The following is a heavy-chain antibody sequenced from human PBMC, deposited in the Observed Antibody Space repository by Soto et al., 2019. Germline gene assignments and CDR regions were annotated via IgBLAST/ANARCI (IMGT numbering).Heavy chain of an antibody. CDR1: GFTFSSYS. D-gene: IGHD2-8*01. Sequence: GGSLRLSCAASGFTFSSYSMNWVRQAPGKGLEWVSSISSSSSYIYYADSAKGRFTISRDNAKNSLYLQMNSLRAEDTAVYYCASIPLGYCTNGVCFDYYYYGMDVWGQGTTVTVSS. J-gene: IGHJ6*02. V-gene: IGHV3-21*01. CDR3: ASIPLGYCTNGVCFDYYYYGMDV. CDR2: ISSSSSYI.